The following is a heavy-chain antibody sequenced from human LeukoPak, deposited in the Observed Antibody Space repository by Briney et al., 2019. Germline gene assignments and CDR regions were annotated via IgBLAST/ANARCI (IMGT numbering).Heavy chain of an antibody. CDR3: ARYSGYAGHIDY. D-gene: IGHD5-12*01. J-gene: IGHJ4*02. CDR2: IYHSGST. CDR1: GYSISSGYY. Sequence: SETLSLTCAVSGYSISSGYYWVWIRQPPGKGLEGLGSIYHSGSTYYNPSLKSRVTISVDTSKNQFSLKLSSVTAADTAVYYCARYSGYAGHIDYWGQGTLVTVSS. V-gene: IGHV4-38-2*01.